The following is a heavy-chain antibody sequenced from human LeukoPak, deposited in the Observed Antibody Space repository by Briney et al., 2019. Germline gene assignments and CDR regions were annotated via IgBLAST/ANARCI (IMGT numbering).Heavy chain of an antibody. V-gene: IGHV1-46*01. CDR3: ARDGPVDYGMDV. CDR1: GYTFTSYY. Sequence: ASVKVSCKASGYTFTSYYMHWVRQAPGQGLEWMGIINPSGGGTSYAQKFQGRVTMTRDTSTSTVYMELSSLRSEDTAVYYCARDGPVDYGMDVWGQGTTVTVSS. CDR2: INPSGGGT. J-gene: IGHJ6*02.